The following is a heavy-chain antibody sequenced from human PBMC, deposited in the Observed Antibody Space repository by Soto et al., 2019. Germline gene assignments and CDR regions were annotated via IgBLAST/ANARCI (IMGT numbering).Heavy chain of an antibody. J-gene: IGHJ6*03. CDR2: ISAYNGNT. CDR1: GYTFTSYG. D-gene: IGHD6-19*01. Sequence: ASVKVSCKASGYTFTSYGISWVRQAPGQGLEWMGWISAYNGNTNYAQKLQGRVTMTTDTSTSTAYMELRSLRSDDTAVYYCARLVAGTEIWYYCMDVWGKGTTVTVSS. CDR3: ARLVAGTEIWYYCMDV. V-gene: IGHV1-18*01.